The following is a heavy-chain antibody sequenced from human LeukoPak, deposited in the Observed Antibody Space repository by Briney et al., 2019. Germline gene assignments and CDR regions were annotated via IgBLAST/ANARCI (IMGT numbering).Heavy chain of an antibody. Sequence: GGSLRLSCAASGFTFSSYAMHWVRQAPGKGLEWVAVISYDGSNKYYADSVKGRFTISRDNSKNTLYLQMNSLRAEDTAVYYCARGGINHNWFDPWGQGTLVTVSS. CDR3: ARGGINHNWFDP. D-gene: IGHD6-13*01. V-gene: IGHV3-30*14. CDR2: ISYDGSNK. J-gene: IGHJ5*02. CDR1: GFTFSSYA.